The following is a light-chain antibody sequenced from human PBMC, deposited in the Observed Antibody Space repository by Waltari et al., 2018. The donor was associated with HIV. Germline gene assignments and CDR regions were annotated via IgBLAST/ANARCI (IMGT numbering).Light chain of an antibody. CDR1: QGINTN. J-gene: IGKJ4*01. V-gene: IGKV3D-15*01. CDR2: GAS. Sequence: EIVMTQSPATLSVSPGERVTLSCRASQGINTNLAWYQQTGGQAPRLLIHGASTRAAGVPARFSGSGSGTEFTLTVNSLQSEDFALYYCQQYHNWRPLTFAGGTKLEI. CDR3: QQYHNWRPLT.